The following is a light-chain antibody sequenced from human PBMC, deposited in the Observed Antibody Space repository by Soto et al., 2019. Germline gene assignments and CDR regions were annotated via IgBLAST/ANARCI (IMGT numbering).Light chain of an antibody. CDR2: WAS. CDR1: QSVLYSSNNKNY. CDR3: QQYYSTLTWT. J-gene: IGKJ1*01. Sequence: DIVMTQSPDSLAVSLGERATINCKSSQSVLYSSNNKNYLASYQPKPGQPPELLIYWASTRESGVPDRFSGSGSGTDFTLTVSSLQAEDVAVCYCQQYYSTLTWTSGQGTKVEIK. V-gene: IGKV4-1*01.